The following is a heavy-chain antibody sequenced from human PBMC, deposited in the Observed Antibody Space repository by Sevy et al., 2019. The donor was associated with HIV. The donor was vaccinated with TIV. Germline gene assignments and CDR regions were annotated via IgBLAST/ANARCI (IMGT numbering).Heavy chain of an antibody. J-gene: IGHJ3*02. CDR2: LSGNGGST. V-gene: IGHV3-23*01. D-gene: IGHD1-26*01. CDR3: AKDRVWELGDAFDI. CDR1: GFTFSSYA. Sequence: GGSLRLSCAASGFTFSSYAMNWVRQAPGKGLEWVSGLSGNGGSTNYADSVKGPFTISRDNSKNTLYLQMNSLRAEDTAIYYCAKDRVWELGDAFDIWGQGTMVTVSS.